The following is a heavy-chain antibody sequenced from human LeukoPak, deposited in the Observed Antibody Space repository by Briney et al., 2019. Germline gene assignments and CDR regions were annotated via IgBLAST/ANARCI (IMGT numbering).Heavy chain of an antibody. CDR3: ARVIRVAYCGGDCYSGFDY. CDR2: IYYSGST. J-gene: IGHJ4*02. D-gene: IGHD2-21*02. V-gene: IGHV4-39*07. Sequence: SETLSLTCTVSGGSISSSSYYWGWIRQPPGKGLEWIGSIYYSGSTYYNPSLKSRVTISVDTSKNQFSLKLSSVTAADTAVYYCARVIRVAYCGGDCYSGFDYWGQGTLVTVSS. CDR1: GGSISSSSYY.